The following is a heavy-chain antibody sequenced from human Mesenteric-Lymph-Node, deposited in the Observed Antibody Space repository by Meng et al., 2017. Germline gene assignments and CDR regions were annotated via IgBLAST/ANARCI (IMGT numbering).Heavy chain of an antibody. CDR1: GFTFSSYA. CDR2: ISYDGSNK. J-gene: IGHJ5*02. CDR3: ARDALTGYYKGWFDP. Sequence: GESLKISCAASGFTFSSYAMHWVRQAPGKGLEWVAVISYDGSNKYYADSVKGRFTISRDNSKNTLYLQMNSLRAEDTAVYYCARDALTGYYKGWFDPWGQGTLVTVSS. V-gene: IGHV3-30*01. D-gene: IGHD3-9*01.